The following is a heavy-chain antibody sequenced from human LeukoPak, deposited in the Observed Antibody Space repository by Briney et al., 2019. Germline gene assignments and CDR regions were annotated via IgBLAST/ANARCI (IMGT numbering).Heavy chain of an antibody. V-gene: IGHV3-48*01. CDR3: ARPRSGFNWNYFGY. CDR1: GFTFSSYS. D-gene: IGHD1-20*01. CDR2: ISSSSSTI. Sequence: GGSLRPSCAASGFTFSSYSMNWVRQAPGKGLEWVSYISSSSSTIYYADSVKGRFTISRDNAKNSLYLQMNSLRAEDTAVYYCARPRSGFNWNYFGYWGQGTLVTVSS. J-gene: IGHJ4*02.